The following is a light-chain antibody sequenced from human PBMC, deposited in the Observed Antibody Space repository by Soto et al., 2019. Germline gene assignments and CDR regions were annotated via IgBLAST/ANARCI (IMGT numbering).Light chain of an antibody. CDR1: QSVSSSY. V-gene: IGKV3D-20*02. J-gene: IGKJ5*01. CDR3: QQRGNWPPIT. Sequence: EIVMTQSPATLSVSPGERATLSCRASQSVSSSYLAWYQQKPGQAPRLLIYDASNRATGMPARFSGSGSGTDFTLTISSLEPEDFAVYYCQQRGNWPPITFGQGTRLEI. CDR2: DAS.